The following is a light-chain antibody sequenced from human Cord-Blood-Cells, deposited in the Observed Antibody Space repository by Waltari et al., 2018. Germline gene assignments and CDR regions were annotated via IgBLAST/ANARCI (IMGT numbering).Light chain of an antibody. J-gene: IGKJ4*01. CDR3: QQRSNWLT. Sequence: EIVLTQSPATLSLSPGERANLSCRASQSVSSYLAWYQQKPGQAPRLLIYDASNRATGIPARFSGSGSWTDFTLTISSLEPEDFAVYYCQQRSNWLTFGGGTKVEIK. CDR2: DAS. CDR1: QSVSSY. V-gene: IGKV3-11*01.